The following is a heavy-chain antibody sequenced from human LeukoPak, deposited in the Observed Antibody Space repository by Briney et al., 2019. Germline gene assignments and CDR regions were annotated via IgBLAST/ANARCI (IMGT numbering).Heavy chain of an antibody. D-gene: IGHD3-10*01. CDR3: ARRASGATFDY. CDR1: GGSISSYY. CDR2: IYYSGST. J-gene: IGHJ4*02. V-gene: IGHV4-59*08. Sequence: PSETLSLTCTVSGGSISSYYWSWIRQPPGKGLEWIGYIYYSGSTNYNPSLKSRVTISVATSKNQFSLKLSSVTAADTAVYYCARRASGATFDYWGQGTLVTVSS.